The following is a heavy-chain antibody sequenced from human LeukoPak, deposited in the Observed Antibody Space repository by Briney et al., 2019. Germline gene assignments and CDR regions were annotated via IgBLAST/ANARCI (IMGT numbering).Heavy chain of an antibody. D-gene: IGHD2-15*01. V-gene: IGHV3-21*01. CDR1: GFTFSSYS. Sequence: GGSLRLSCAASGFTFSSYSMNWIRQAPGKGLEWVSSISSSSSYIYYADSVKGRFTISRDNAKNSLYLQINSLRAEDTAVYYCARGLKYCSGGSCYSTLSYWGQGTLVTVSS. J-gene: IGHJ4*02. CDR3: ARGLKYCSGGSCYSTLSY. CDR2: ISSSSSYI.